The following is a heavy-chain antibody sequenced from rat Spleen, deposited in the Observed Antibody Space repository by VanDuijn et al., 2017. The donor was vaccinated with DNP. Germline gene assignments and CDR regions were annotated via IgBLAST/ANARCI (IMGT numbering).Heavy chain of an antibody. J-gene: IGHJ2*01. CDR3: VREEFGVRY. D-gene: IGHD4-3*01. CDR2: IGYSGST. V-gene: IGHV3-1*01. Sequence: EVQLQESGPGLVKPSQSLSLTCSVTGYSITSSYRWNWIRKFPGNKMEWIGHIGYSGSTTYNPSLKSRISITRDTSKNQFFLQLRSVTTEDTASYYCVREEFGVRYWGQGVMVTVSS. CDR1: GYSITSSY.